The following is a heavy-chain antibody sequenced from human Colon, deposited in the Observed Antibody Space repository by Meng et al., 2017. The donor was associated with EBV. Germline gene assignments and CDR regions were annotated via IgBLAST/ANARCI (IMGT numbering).Heavy chain of an antibody. CDR2: IHHSGSA. CDR3: ASFDHIPRRNYFDY. J-gene: IGHJ4*02. Sequence: QGQLQESCPGLVEPSQPLSLTCTVSGGSMSSGNYYWSWIRQPPGKGLEWIGYIHHSGSAYYNPSLKSRVSISVDTSKNQFSLNLNSMTAADTAVYYCASFDHIPRRNYFDYWGQGTLVTVSS. V-gene: IGHV4-30-4*01. CDR1: GGSMSSGNYY. D-gene: IGHD2-21*01.